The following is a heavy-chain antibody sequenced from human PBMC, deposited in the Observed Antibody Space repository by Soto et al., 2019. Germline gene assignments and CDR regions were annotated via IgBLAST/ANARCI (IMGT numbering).Heavy chain of an antibody. J-gene: IGHJ4*02. Sequence: GESLKISCAASGFDFSIHWMSWVRQAPGKGLEWVANIKYDGTEKHNVDSVTGRFTISRDNTKNSLYLQMNSLRAEDTAVYYCVTGGNYFTWGQGALVTVSS. CDR3: VTGGNYFT. D-gene: IGHD3-10*01. CDR2: IKYDGTEK. V-gene: IGHV3-7*05. CDR1: GFDFSIHW.